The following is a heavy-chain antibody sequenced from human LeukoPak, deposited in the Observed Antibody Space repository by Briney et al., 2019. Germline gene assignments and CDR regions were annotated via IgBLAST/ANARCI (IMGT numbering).Heavy chain of an antibody. Sequence: PSETLSLTCAVSGYSISSGYYWGWIRQPPGKGLEWIGSIYHSGSTYYNPSLKSRVTISVDTSKNQFSLKLSSVTAADTAVYYCARHSPIFGVVIIKYSWFDPWGQGTLVTVSS. V-gene: IGHV4-38-2*01. CDR3: ARHSPIFGVVIIKYSWFDP. CDR1: GYSISSGYY. CDR2: IYHSGST. D-gene: IGHD3-3*01. J-gene: IGHJ5*02.